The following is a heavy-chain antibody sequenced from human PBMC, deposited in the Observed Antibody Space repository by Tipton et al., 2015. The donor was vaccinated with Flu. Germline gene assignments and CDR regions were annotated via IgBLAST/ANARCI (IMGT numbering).Heavy chain of an antibody. V-gene: IGHV4-38-2*01. CDR2: ISHSGRT. Sequence: TLSLTCDVSGYSISSGYYWGWIRQPPGKGLEWIGTISHSGRTYYNPSPKSRVTISVDTYKNHFSLKLSSVTAADTAVYYCARSTYYYCSGSSDFWGQGTLVTFSS. CDR1: GYSISSGYY. D-gene: IGHD3-10*01. J-gene: IGHJ4*02. CDR3: ARSTYYYCSGSSDF.